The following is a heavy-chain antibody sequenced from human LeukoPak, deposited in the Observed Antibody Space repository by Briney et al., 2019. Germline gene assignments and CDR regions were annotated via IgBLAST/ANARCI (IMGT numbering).Heavy chain of an antibody. CDR2: IYYSGST. CDR3: ARLAGFYSKTTDY. V-gene: IGHV4-39*01. CDR1: GGSISSSSYY. J-gene: IGHJ4*02. Sequence: PSETLSLTCTVSGGSISSSSYYWGWIRQPPGKGREWIGRIYYSGSTYYNPSLKSRVTISVDTSKNQFSLKLSSVTAADTAVYYCARLAGFYSKTTDYWGQGTLVTVSS. D-gene: IGHD1-14*01.